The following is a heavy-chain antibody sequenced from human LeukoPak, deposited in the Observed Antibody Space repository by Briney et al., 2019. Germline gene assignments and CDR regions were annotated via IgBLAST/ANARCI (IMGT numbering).Heavy chain of an antibody. Sequence: GGSLRLSCVASGFTFSNYAMHWVRQAPGKGLEYVSAISTNGGSTYYANSVKGRFTISRDNSKNTLYLQMGSLRAEDMAVYYCVRTSGSLDYWGQGTLVTVSS. CDR2: ISTNGGST. D-gene: IGHD1-26*01. CDR1: GFTFSNYA. V-gene: IGHV3-64*01. J-gene: IGHJ4*02. CDR3: VRTSGSLDY.